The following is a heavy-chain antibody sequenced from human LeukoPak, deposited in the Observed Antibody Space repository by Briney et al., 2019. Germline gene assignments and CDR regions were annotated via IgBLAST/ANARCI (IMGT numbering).Heavy chain of an antibody. CDR3: ARVRRAAGKGRRAFDI. J-gene: IGHJ3*02. V-gene: IGHV1-8*01. D-gene: IGHD4-23*01. CDR1: GYTFTSYD. CDR2: MNPNSGNT. Sequence: ASVKVSCKASGYTFTSYDINWVRQASGQGLEWMGWMNPNSGNTGYAQKFQGRVTMTRNTSISTAYMELSSLRSEDTAVYYCARVRRAAGKGRRAFDIWGEGAMVTVCS.